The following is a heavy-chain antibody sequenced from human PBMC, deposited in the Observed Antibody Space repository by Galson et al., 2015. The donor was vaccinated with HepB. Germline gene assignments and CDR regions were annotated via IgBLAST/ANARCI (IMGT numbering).Heavy chain of an antibody. J-gene: IGHJ4*02. D-gene: IGHD1-26*01. CDR3: ATGETVGPTPGYDY. Sequence: SLRLSCAASGFTFSTSSMNWVRQAPGKGLEWVSSISGSSVHILYADSVKGRFTISRDDAKSSLYLQMNSLRAEDTAVYYCATGETVGPTPGYDYWGQGTLVTVSS. CDR2: ISGSSVHI. V-gene: IGHV3-21*01. CDR1: GFTFSTSS.